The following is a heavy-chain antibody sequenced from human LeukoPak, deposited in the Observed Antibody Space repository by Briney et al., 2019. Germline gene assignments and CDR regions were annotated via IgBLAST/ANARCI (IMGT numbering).Heavy chain of an antibody. CDR1: GYSITSYW. Sequence: GESLKISCKGSGYSITSYWIGWVRQMPGKGLEGMGIIYPGDSDTRYSPSFQGQVTISADKSISTAYLQWSSLKASDTAMYYSAIPYYYDSSGYFPFDYWGQGTLVTVSS. J-gene: IGHJ4*02. V-gene: IGHV5-51*01. CDR2: IYPGDSDT. D-gene: IGHD3-22*01. CDR3: AIPYYYDSSGYFPFDY.